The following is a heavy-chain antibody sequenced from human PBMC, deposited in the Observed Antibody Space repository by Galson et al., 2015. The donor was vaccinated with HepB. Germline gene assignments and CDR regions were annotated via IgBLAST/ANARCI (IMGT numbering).Heavy chain of an antibody. CDR2: ISSSGNTI. J-gene: IGHJ4*02. V-gene: IGHV3-11*01. CDR1: GFICSDYY. Sequence: LRLSCAASGFICSDYYMNWIRQAPGKGLEWISYISSSGNTIEYADSVRGRFTISRDIAKNSLYLQMNSLRAEDTAVYYCARDFSYCSGGSCYLDYWGQGTLVTVSS. D-gene: IGHD2-15*01. CDR3: ARDFSYCSGGSCYLDY.